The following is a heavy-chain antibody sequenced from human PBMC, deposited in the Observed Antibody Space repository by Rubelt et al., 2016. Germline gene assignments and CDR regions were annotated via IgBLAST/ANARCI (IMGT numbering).Heavy chain of an antibody. Sequence: VKVSCKASGYTFTSYAMHWVRQAPGQRLEWMGWINAGNGNTKYSQKFQGRVTITRDTSASTAYMELSSLRSEDTAAYYCARVGFDSSGYYYDYWGQGTLVTVSS. CDR2: INAGNGNT. CDR1: GYTFTSYA. V-gene: IGHV1-3*01. D-gene: IGHD3-22*01. J-gene: IGHJ4*02. CDR3: ARVGFDSSGYYYDY.